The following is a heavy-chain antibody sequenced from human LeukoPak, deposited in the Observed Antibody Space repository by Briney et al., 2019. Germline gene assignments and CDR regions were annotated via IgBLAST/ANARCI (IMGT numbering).Heavy chain of an antibody. J-gene: IGHJ4*02. V-gene: IGHV3-23*01. CDR1: GFTFTTYA. CDR2: ISGSGGST. CDR3: AKMYDILTGYHMDY. Sequence: GGSLRLSCAASGFTFTTYAMSWVRQAPGNGLEWVSAISGSGGSTYYADSVKGRFTISRDNSKNTLYLQMNSLRAEDTAVYYCAKMYDILTGYHMDYWGQGTLVTVSS. D-gene: IGHD3-9*01.